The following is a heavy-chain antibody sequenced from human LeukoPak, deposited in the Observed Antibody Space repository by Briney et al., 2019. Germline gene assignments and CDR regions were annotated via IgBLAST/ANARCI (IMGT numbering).Heavy chain of an antibody. V-gene: IGHV3-21*01. Sequence: PGGSLRLSCTASGFIFSTSWMTWVRQAPGKGLEWVSSISSSSSYIYYADSVKGRFTISRDNAKNSLYLQMNSLRAEDTAVYYCARVYGFWSVYYYYYMDVWGKGTTVTVSS. CDR1: GFIFSTSW. CDR2: ISSSSSYI. D-gene: IGHD3-3*01. J-gene: IGHJ6*03. CDR3: ARVYGFWSVYYYYYMDV.